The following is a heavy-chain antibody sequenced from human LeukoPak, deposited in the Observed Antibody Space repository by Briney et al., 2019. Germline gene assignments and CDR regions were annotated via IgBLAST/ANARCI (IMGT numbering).Heavy chain of an antibody. CDR2: INPNHGGT. Sequence: ASVKVSCKASGYSFTDYYINWVRQAPGQGLEWMGWINPNHGGTHYAQKFQGRVTMTRDTSITTAYMELSSLRSDDTAVFYCARFAVHRRLTVAGQFGLDYWGQGTLVTVSS. V-gene: IGHV1-2*02. CDR1: GYSFTDYY. D-gene: IGHD6-19*01. CDR3: ARFAVHRRLTVAGQFGLDY. J-gene: IGHJ4*02.